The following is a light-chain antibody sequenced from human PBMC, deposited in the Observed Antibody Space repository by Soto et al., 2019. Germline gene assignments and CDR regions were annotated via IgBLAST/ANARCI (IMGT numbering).Light chain of an antibody. CDR2: GAS. J-gene: IGKJ4*01. V-gene: IGKV3-15*01. Sequence: EIVMTPSPATLSVSPVERATLSCRASQSVSSNLAWYQQKPGQAPRLLIYGASTRATGIPARFSGSGSGTEFTLTISSLQSEDFAVYYCQQYNNWPFFGGGTKV. CDR1: QSVSSN. CDR3: QQYNNWPF.